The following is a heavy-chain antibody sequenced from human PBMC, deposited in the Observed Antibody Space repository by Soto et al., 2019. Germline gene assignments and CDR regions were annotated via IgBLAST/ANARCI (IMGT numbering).Heavy chain of an antibody. CDR2: INAGNGNT. D-gene: IGHD6-19*01. CDR3: ASLSIAVAGDGTDYYYYYMDV. Sequence: ASVKVSCQASGYTFTSYAMHWVRQAPGQRLEWMGWINAGNGNTKYSQKFQGRVTITRDTSASTAYMELSSLRSEDTAVYYCASLSIAVAGDGTDYYYYYMDVWGKGTTVTVSS. CDR1: GYTFTSYA. V-gene: IGHV1-3*01. J-gene: IGHJ6*03.